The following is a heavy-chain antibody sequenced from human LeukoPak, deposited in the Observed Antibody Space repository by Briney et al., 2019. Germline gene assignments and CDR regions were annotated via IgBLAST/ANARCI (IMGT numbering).Heavy chain of an antibody. CDR2: IYYSGST. V-gene: IGHV4-59*08. J-gene: IGHJ4*02. CDR1: GGSISSYY. CDR3: ARKGVSDLYYFDS. D-gene: IGHD3-16*01. Sequence: SETLSLTCSVFGGSISSYYWSWIRQPPGKGLERMGNIYYSGSTNYNSSLKSRVTISVDTSKNQSSLKLRSVTAADTAVYYCARKGVSDLYYFDSWGQGTLVTVSS.